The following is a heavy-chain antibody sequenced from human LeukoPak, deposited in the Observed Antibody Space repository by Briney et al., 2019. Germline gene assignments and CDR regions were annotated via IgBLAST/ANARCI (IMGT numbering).Heavy chain of an antibody. V-gene: IGHV5-51*01. CDR3: ARREQHYGMDV. CDR1: GYSLNNYW. CDR2: IYPGDSDT. D-gene: IGHD1-26*01. J-gene: IGHJ6*02. Sequence: GESLKIFLKGSGYSLNNYWLGRVPQMPGKGLEWMWIIYPGDSDTRYSPSFQGQVTISAYKSINTASLQWSSLKASDTAMYYCARREQHYGMDVWGHGTTVTVSS.